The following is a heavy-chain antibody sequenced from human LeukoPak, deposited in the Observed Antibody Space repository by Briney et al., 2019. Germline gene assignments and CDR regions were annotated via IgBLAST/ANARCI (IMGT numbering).Heavy chain of an antibody. Sequence: ASVKVSCKASVYDFTSFGISWVRQAPGQGLEWMGWISANNGNTNCAQKFQGRVNMTTDTSTSTAYVDLTSLRSDDTAVYYCARDSFINSWHYWRQGTLVTVSS. D-gene: IGHD6-13*01. CDR1: VYDFTSFG. CDR2: ISANNGNT. V-gene: IGHV1-18*01. J-gene: IGHJ4*02. CDR3: ARDSFINSWHY.